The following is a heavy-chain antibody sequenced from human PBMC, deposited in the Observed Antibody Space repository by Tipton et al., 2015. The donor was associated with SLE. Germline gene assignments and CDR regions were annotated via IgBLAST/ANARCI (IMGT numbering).Heavy chain of an antibody. CDR2: ITGSGDRT. D-gene: IGHD3-3*01. Sequence: GSLRLSCTAPGFTFSYYNMNWVRQAPGEGLEWVSAITGSGDRTYYIDSVKGRFTISRDNSKNSLYLQMNGLRAEDTAVYYCARSPVDYWNGYSAWGQGTLVAVSS. CDR1: GFTFSYYN. J-gene: IGHJ4*02. V-gene: IGHV3-23*01. CDR3: ARSPVDYWNGYSA.